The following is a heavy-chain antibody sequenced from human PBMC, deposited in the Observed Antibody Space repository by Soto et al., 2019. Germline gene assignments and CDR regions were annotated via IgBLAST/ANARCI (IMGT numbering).Heavy chain of an antibody. J-gene: IGHJ4*02. Sequence: PSETLSLTCTVSGGSISSYYWSWIRQPAGRGLEWIGHIYISGSTKYNPSLTSRVTMSVDTSKNQLSLKLSSLTAADTAAYYCARHCSSGSCYALDYWGQGTLVTVSS. D-gene: IGHD2-15*01. CDR2: IYISGST. CDR3: ARHCSSGSCYALDY. CDR1: GGSISSYY. V-gene: IGHV4-4*07.